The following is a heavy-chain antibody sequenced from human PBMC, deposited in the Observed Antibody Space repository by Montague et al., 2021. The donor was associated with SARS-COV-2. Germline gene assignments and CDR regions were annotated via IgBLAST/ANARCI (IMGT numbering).Heavy chain of an antibody. Sequence: ETLSLTCVVSGDSISTDNWWTWVRLPPGKGLEWVSAISGSGGSTYYADSVKGRFTISRDNSKNTLYLQMNSLRAEDTAVYYCAKEGVLWFGELSEDLPDYWGQGTLVTVSS. V-gene: IGHV3-23*01. CDR1: GDSISTDN. D-gene: IGHD3-10*01. CDR2: ISGSGGST. CDR3: AKEGVLWFGELSEDLPDY. J-gene: IGHJ4*02.